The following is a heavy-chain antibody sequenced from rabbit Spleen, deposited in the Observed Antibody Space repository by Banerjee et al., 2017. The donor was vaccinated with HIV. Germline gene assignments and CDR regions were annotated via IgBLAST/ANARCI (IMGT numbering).Heavy chain of an antibody. CDR2: IDPLFGIT. CDR3: ARDGAGGSYFAL. D-gene: IGHD8-1*01. CDR1: GFSFSSSYY. V-gene: IGHV1S40*01. J-gene: IGHJ4*01. Sequence: QSLEESGGGLVKPGASLTLTCTASGFSFSSSYYMNWVRQAPGKGLEWIGYIDPLFGITYYANWVNGRFFISRENAQNTVFLQMTSLTAADTATYFCARDGAGGSYFALWGQGTLVTVS.